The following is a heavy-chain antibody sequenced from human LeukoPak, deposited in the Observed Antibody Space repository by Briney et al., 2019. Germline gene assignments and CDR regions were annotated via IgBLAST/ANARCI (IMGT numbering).Heavy chain of an antibody. Sequence: SETLSLTWTVSGGSISSYYWSWIRQPPGKGLEWIGYIYYSGSTNYNPSLKSRVTISVDTSKNQFSLKLSSVTAADTAVYYCASSPRYNWNYLYYFDYWGQGTLVTVSS. CDR3: ASSPRYNWNYLYYFDY. CDR2: IYYSGST. V-gene: IGHV4-59*01. D-gene: IGHD1-7*01. J-gene: IGHJ4*02. CDR1: GGSISSYY.